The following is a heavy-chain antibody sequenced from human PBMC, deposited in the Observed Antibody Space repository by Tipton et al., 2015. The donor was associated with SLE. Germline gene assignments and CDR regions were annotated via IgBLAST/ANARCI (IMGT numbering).Heavy chain of an antibody. CDR1: GGSIRGHY. V-gene: IGHV4-59*11. J-gene: IGHJ4*02. CDR2: INYSGRT. CDR3: ARGVLDF. Sequence: TLSLTCTVSGGSIRGHYWNWVRQPPGQGLEWIGNINYSGRTTYNPSLKSRVTISVDTSKNQFSLKLSSVTAADTAVYYCARGVLDFWGQGMLVTVSS.